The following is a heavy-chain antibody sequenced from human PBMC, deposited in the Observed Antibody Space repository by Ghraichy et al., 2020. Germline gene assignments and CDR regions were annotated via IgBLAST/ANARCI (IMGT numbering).Heavy chain of an antibody. CDR2: ISYDGSNK. V-gene: IGHV3-30*18. Sequence: LSLTCAASGFTFSSYGMHWVRQAPGKGLEWVAVISYDGSNKYYADSVKGRFTISRDNSKNTLYLQMNSLRAEDTAVYYCAKEAGYYPRSPTDITIFGVVRATWMDVWGQGTTVTVSS. D-gene: IGHD3-3*01. CDR3: AKEAGYYPRSPTDITIFGVVRATWMDV. J-gene: IGHJ6*02. CDR1: GFTFSSYG.